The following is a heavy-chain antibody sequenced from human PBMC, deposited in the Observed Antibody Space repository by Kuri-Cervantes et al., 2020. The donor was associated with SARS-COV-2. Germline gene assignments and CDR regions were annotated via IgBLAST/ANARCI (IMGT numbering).Heavy chain of an antibody. Sequence: ASAKVSCKASGYTFTSYGISWVRQAPGQGLEWMGWISAYNGNTNYAQTLQGRVTMTTDTSTSTAYMELSSVPAAGTAVYSCARGREMATKSMGFDYWGQGTLVTVSS. V-gene: IGHV1-18*01. CDR3: ARGREMATKSMGFDY. CDR1: GYTFTSYG. D-gene: IGHD5-24*01. CDR2: ISAYNGNT. J-gene: IGHJ4*02.